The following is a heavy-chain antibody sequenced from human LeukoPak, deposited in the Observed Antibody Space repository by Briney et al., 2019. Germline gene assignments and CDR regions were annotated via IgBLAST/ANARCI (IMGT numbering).Heavy chain of an antibody. CDR1: GGSFSGYY. V-gene: IGHV4-34*01. J-gene: IGHJ4*02. CDR2: INHSGST. Sequence: SETLSLTCAVYGGSFSGYYWSWIRQPPGKGLEWIGEINHSGSTNYNPSLKSRVTISVDTSKNQFSLKLSSVTAADTAVYYCARQGVYSSSPPLDYWGQGTLVTVSS. D-gene: IGHD6-6*01. CDR3: ARQGVYSSSPPLDY.